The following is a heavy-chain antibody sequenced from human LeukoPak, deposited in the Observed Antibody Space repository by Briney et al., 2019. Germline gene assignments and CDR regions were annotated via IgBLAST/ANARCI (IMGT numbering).Heavy chain of an antibody. J-gene: IGHJ3*02. CDR1: GGSFSGYY. D-gene: IGHD3-22*01. CDR3: ARGYGPPGVVAIIPSAFDI. Sequence: PSETLSLTCAVYGGSFSGYYWSWIRQPPGKGLEWIGEINHSGSTNYNPSLKSRVTISVDTSKNQFSLKLSSVTAADTAVYYCARGYGPPGVVAIIPSAFDIWGQGTMVTVSS. CDR2: INHSGST. V-gene: IGHV4-34*01.